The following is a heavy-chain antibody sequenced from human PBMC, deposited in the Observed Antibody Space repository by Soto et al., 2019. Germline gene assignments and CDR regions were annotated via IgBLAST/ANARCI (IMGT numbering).Heavy chain of an antibody. CDR1: GFKFSNFA. D-gene: IGHD2-2*01. Sequence: EVQLLQSGGGLVQPGGSLRLSCAASGFKFSNFAMRWIRQAPGEGLEWVSGINGGGGHTDYADSVKGRFTISRDNSKNTLDLQMSSLRVEDTAVYYCAKSHWGYSSTWFCIDYWGQGSLVTVSS. CDR3: AKSHWGYSSTWFCIDY. J-gene: IGHJ4*02. V-gene: IGHV3-23*01. CDR2: INGGGGHT.